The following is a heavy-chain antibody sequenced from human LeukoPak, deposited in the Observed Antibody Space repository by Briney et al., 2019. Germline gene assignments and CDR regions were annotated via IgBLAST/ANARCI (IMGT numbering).Heavy chain of an antibody. CDR3: ARDLSHYYDSSGYYGVDY. Sequence: GGSLRLSCAASGFTFSSYSMNWVRQAPGKGLEWVSSISSSSSYIYYADSVKGRFTISRDNAKNSLYLQMNSLRAEDTAVYYCARDLSHYYDSSGYYGVDYWGQGTPVTVSS. CDR2: ISSSSSYI. D-gene: IGHD3-22*01. CDR1: GFTFSSYS. J-gene: IGHJ4*02. V-gene: IGHV3-21*01.